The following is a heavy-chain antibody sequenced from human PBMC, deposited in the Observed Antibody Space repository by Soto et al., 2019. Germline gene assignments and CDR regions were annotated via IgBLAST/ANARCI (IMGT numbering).Heavy chain of an antibody. V-gene: IGHV3-23*01. CDR3: AKEGPAANYYYYYGMDV. D-gene: IGHD2-2*01. Sequence: GGSLRLSCAASGFTFSSYAMSWVRQAPGKGLEWVSAISGSGGSTYYADSVKGRFTISRDNSKNTLYLQMNSLRAEDTAVYYCAKEGPAANYYYYYGMDVWGQGTTVTVSS. CDR1: GFTFSSYA. J-gene: IGHJ6*02. CDR2: ISGSGGST.